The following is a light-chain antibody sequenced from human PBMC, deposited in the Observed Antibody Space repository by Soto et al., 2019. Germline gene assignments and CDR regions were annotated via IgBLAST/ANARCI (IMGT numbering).Light chain of an antibody. Sequence: DILMTQSPSSLSASVGDRVTITCRASQDISNYLGWLQQKPGKAPNSLIYGASSLQSGVPSKFSGSGSGTDFTLTISSLQPEDFATYYSHKYKSYPLTFGQGKRLEIK. CDR3: HKYKSYPLT. CDR2: GAS. J-gene: IGKJ5*01. V-gene: IGKV1-16*02. CDR1: QDISNY.